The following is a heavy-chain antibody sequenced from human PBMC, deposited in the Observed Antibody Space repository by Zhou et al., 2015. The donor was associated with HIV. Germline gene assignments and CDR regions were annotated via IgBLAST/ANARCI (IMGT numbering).Heavy chain of an antibody. CDR1: GYTFRTAG. D-gene: IGHD3-16*01. Sequence: QVRLVQSGGELKKPGSSIKVSCKASGYTFRTAGISWVRQVPGQGLEWMGVVRLSGGTSSLAQKLQDRVTMTRDTSTSVVYMELSSLRSEDTAVYYCASEKGQTSYFDYWGQGTPVTVSS. V-gene: IGHV1-46*04. J-gene: IGHJ4*02. CDR2: VRLSGGTS. CDR3: ASEKGQTSYFDY.